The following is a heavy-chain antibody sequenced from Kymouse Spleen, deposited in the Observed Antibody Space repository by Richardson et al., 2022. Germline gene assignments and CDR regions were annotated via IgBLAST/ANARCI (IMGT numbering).Heavy chain of an antibody. CDR3: ARNLVGATYYFDY. CDR2: IYYSGST. V-gene: IGHV4-39*01. Sequence: QLQLQESGPGLVKPSETLSLTCTVSGGSISSSSYYWGWIRQPPGKGLEWIGSIYYSGSTYYNPSLKSRVTISVDTSKNQFSLKLSSVTAADTAVYYCARNLVGATYYFDYWGQGTLVTVSS. J-gene: IGHJ4*02. D-gene: IGHD1-26*01. CDR1: GGSISSSSYY.